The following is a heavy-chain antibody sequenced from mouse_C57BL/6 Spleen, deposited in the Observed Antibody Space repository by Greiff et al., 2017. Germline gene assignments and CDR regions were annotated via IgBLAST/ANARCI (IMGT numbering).Heavy chain of an antibody. CDR3: ARGAGSSPPYYYAMDY. D-gene: IGHD1-1*01. CDR1: GYTFTSYW. CDR2: IHPNSGST. V-gene: IGHV1-64*01. J-gene: IGHJ4*01. Sequence: QVQLQQPGAELVKPGASVKLSCKASGYTFTSYWMHWVKQRPGQGLEWIGMIHPNSGSTNYNEKFKSKATLTVDKSSSTAYMQLSSLTSEDSAVYYCARGAGSSPPYYYAMDYWGQGTSVTVSS.